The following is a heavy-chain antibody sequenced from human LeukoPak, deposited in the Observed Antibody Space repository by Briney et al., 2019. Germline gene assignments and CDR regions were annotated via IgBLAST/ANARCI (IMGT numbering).Heavy chain of an antibody. V-gene: IGHV3-30*18. D-gene: IGHD2-15*01. CDR1: GFTFSSYG. CDR3: AKDHLRIVVVVAANFGY. CDR2: ISYDGSNK. J-gene: IGHJ4*02. Sequence: GGSLRLSCAASGFTFSSYGMHWVRQAPGKGLEWVAVISYDGSNKYYADSVKGRFTISRDNSKNTLYLHMNSLRAEDTAVYYCAKDHLRIVVVVAANFGYWGQGTLVTVSS.